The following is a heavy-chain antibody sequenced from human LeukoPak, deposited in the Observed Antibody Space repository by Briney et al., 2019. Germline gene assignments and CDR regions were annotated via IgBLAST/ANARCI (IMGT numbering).Heavy chain of an antibody. V-gene: IGHV3-23*01. CDR2: ISGSGGST. D-gene: IGHD1-26*01. Sequence: GGSLRLSCAASGFTFSTFAMIWVRQPPGKGLEWVSAISGSGGSTYYADSVKGRFTISRDNSKNTLYLQMNSLRAEDTAVYYCAIGSGSYYGAQFDYWGQGTLVTVSS. CDR1: GFTFSTFA. J-gene: IGHJ4*02. CDR3: AIGSGSYYGAQFDY.